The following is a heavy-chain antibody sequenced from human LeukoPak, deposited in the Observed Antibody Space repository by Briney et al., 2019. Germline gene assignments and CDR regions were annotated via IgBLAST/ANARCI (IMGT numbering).Heavy chain of an antibody. J-gene: IGHJ4*02. V-gene: IGHV1-58*02. CDR1: GFTFTSSA. CDR2: IVVGSGNT. D-gene: IGHD6-19*01. Sequence: SVEVSCKASGFTFTSSAMQWVRQARGQRLEWIGWIVVGSGNTNYAQKFQERVTITRDMSTSTAYMELSSLRSEDTAVYYCAAPSYSSGEYYFDYWGQGTLVTVSS. CDR3: AAPSYSSGEYYFDY.